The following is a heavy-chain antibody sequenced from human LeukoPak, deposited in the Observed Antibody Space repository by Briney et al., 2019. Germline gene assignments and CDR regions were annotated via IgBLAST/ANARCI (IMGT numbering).Heavy chain of an antibody. D-gene: IGHD3-9*01. CDR3: AHRRNYDILTGQNWFDP. CDR1: GFSLSTSGVG. CDR2: IYWDDDK. V-gene: IGHV2-5*02. Sequence: ESGPTLVNPTQTLTLTCTFSGFSLSTSGVGVGWIRQPPGKALEWLALIYWDDDKRYSPSLKSRLTITKDTSKNQVVLTMTNMDPVDTATYYCAHRRNYDILTGQNWFDPWGQGTLVTVSS. J-gene: IGHJ5*02.